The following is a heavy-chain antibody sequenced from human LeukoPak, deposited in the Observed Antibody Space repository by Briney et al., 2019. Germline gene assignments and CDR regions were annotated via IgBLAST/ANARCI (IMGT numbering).Heavy chain of an antibody. Sequence: KPSETLSPTRAVAGGSTSSYIGCWSRQPARGRLWWGGLNFTGWSTNYNPSLQSRVTMSVDTSKIPSSLQLSCVTAAYTAMYYCAIYVPFRHYGDYGSPGFVGSGQGRMVTVS. V-gene: IGHV4-59*10. CDR3: AIYVPFRHYGDYGSPGFVG. D-gene: IGHD4-17*01. J-gene: IGHJ3*01. CDR1: GGSTSSYI. CDR2: NFTGWST.